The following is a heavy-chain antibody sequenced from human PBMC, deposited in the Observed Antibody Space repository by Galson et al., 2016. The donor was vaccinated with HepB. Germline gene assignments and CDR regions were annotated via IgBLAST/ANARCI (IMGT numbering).Heavy chain of an antibody. V-gene: IGHV3-33*01. CDR2: IWYDGSNT. CDR1: GFTFTSYG. D-gene: IGHD3-22*01. Sequence: SLRLSCATSGFTFTSYGMHWVRQAPGKGLEWVAVIWYDGSNTFYGDSVKGRFTISRDNSKNTLYLQMNSLRTEDTAVYYCARDQNYYDSNEFDHWGQGTLVIVSS. CDR3: ARDQNYYDSNEFDH. J-gene: IGHJ4*02.